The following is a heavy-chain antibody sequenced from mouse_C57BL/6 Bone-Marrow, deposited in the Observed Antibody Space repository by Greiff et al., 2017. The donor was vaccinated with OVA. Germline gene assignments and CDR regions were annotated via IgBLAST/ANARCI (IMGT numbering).Heavy chain of an antibody. Sequence: QVQLQQSGAELVKPGASVQLSCKASGYTFTSYWMHWVKQRPGQGLEWIGYINPSSGYTTYNQKFKDKATLTEEKSSSTAYMQLSSLTYEDSAVYYGATKRDFYYGSSWYFDVWGTGTTVTVSS. CDR3: ATKRDFYYGSSWYFDV. CDR2: INPSSGYT. CDR1: GYTFTSYW. J-gene: IGHJ1*03. D-gene: IGHD1-1*01. V-gene: IGHV1-7*01.